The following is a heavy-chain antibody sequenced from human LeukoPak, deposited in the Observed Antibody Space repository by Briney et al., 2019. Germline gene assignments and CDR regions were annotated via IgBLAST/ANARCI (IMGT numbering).Heavy chain of an antibody. CDR2: IYTSGST. J-gene: IGHJ6*03. V-gene: IGHV4-4*09. D-gene: IGHD3-22*01. Sequence: SETLSLTCTASGGSISSYYWSWIRQPPGKGLEWIGYIYTSGSTNYNPSLKSRVTISVDTSKNQFSLKLSSVTAADTAVYYCARVGYYYDSSGYYYDYYYMDVWGKGTTVTVSS. CDR3: ARVGYYYDSSGYYYDYYYMDV. CDR1: GGSISSYY.